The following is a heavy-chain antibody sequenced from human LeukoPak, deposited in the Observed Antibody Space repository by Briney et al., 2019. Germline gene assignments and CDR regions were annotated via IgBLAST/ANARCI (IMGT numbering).Heavy chain of an antibody. D-gene: IGHD4-17*01. CDR1: GYSFTSYW. Sequence: GESLKISCKGSGYSFTSYWIGWVRQAPGKGLEWMGGFDPEDGETIYAQKFQGRVTMTEDTSTDTAYMELSSLRSEDTAVYYCATLPDYGDYVVGPYWGQGTLVTVSS. J-gene: IGHJ4*02. CDR3: ATLPDYGDYVVGPY. V-gene: IGHV1-24*01. CDR2: FDPEDGET.